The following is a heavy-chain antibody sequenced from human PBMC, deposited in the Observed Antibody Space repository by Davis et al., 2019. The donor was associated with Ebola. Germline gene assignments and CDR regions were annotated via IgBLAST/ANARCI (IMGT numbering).Heavy chain of an antibody. Sequence: GESLKISCTASGFTFNNFAMTWVRQSPGEGLEWVSGISANGRGTYYADSVKGRFTISRDNSKNALYLQMSSLRVEDTAIYFCAREKLRSSGYWDGPDYWGQGTLVTVSS. J-gene: IGHJ4*02. CDR1: GFTFNNFA. V-gene: IGHV3-23*01. D-gene: IGHD3-22*01. CDR3: AREKLRSSGYWDGPDY. CDR2: ISANGRGT.